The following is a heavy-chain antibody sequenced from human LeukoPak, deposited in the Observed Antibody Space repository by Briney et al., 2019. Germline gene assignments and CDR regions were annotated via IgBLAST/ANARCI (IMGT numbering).Heavy chain of an antibody. CDR2: INGDGSST. Sequence: PGGSLRLSCAASGFTFSSDWMHWVRQAPGKGLVCVSYINGDGSSTNYADSVRGRFTISRDNAKNTLYLQINSLSAEDTAVYYCARAHDGNYGRFDNWGQGTLVTVSS. CDR3: ARAHDGNYGRFDN. V-gene: IGHV3-74*01. J-gene: IGHJ4*02. D-gene: IGHD1-7*01. CDR1: GFTFSSDW.